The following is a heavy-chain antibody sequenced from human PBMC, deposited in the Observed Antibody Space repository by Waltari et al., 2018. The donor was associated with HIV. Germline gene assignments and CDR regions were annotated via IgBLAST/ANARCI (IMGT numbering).Heavy chain of an antibody. V-gene: IGHV4-39*07. Sequence: QLPPQESGPGPVKPSDTPSPTCTVPGGSISSRRYYWGWIRQPPGKGLEWIGSLYYSGSTYYNPSLKSRVTISVDTSKNQFSLKLSSVTAADTAVYYCARVSYGSGGLDYWGQGTLVTVSS. CDR1: GGSISSRRYY. D-gene: IGHD3-10*01. CDR2: LYYSGST. CDR3: ARVSYGSGGLDY. J-gene: IGHJ4*02.